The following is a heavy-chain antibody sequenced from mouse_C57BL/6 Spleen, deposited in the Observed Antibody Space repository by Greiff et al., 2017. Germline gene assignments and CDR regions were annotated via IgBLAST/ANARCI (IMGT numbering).Heavy chain of an antibody. CDR3: ARRGIYYDYYFDY. CDR2: INPNYGTT. V-gene: IGHV1-39*01. Sequence: VQLQQSGPELVKPGASVKISCKASGYSFTDYNMNWVKQSNGKSLEWIGVINPNYGTTSYNQKLKGKATLTVDQSSSTAFMQLNSLTSEDSAFYYCARRGIYYDYYFDYWGQGTTLTVSS. J-gene: IGHJ2*01. D-gene: IGHD2-4*01. CDR1: GYSFTDYN.